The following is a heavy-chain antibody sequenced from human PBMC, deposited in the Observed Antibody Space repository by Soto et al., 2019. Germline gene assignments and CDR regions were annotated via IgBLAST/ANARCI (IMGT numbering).Heavy chain of an antibody. CDR3: ARERMTTVTTAFDY. CDR2: ISSSSSTI. Sequence: EVQLVESGGGLVQPGGSLRLSCAASGFTFSSYSMNWVRQAPGKGLEWVSYISSSSSTIYYADSVKGRFTISRDNAKNSLYLQMNSLSAEDTAVYYCARERMTTVTTAFDYWGQGTLVTVSS. V-gene: IGHV3-48*01. D-gene: IGHD4-17*01. CDR1: GFTFSSYS. J-gene: IGHJ4*02.